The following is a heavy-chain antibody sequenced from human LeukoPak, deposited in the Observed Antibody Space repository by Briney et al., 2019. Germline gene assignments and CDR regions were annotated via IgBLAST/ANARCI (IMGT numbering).Heavy chain of an antibody. D-gene: IGHD3-22*01. CDR3: ARTDYYYDSSGTDTYYFDY. Sequence: SETLSLTCAVYGGSFSGYYWSWIRQPPGKGLEWIGEINHSGSTNYNPSLKSRVTISVDTSKSQFSLKLSSVTAADTAVYYCARTDYYYDSSGTDTYYFDYWGQGTLVTVSS. CDR2: INHSGST. J-gene: IGHJ4*02. V-gene: IGHV4-34*01. CDR1: GGSFSGYY.